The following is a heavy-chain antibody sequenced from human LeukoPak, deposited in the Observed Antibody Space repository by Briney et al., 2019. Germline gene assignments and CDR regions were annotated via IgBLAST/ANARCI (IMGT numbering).Heavy chain of an antibody. J-gene: IGHJ4*02. CDR3: AKGSPYSSSWYGDY. V-gene: IGHV3-23*01. CDR1: GFTFGSYA. CDR2: ISGSGRRT. D-gene: IGHD6-13*01. Sequence: GGSLRLSCTGSGFTFGSYAITWVRQAPGKGLEWLSVISGSGRRTYYADSVKGRLTISRDNFKKTVYLQMNSLRVEDTAVYFCAKGSPYSSSWYGDYWGQGTLVTVSS.